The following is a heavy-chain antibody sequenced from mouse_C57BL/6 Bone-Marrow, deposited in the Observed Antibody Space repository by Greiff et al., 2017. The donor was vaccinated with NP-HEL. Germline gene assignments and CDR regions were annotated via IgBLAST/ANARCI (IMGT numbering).Heavy chain of an antibody. Sequence: QVQLQQSGAELVKPGASVKLSCKASGYTFTSYWMHWVKQRPGQGLEWIGMIHPNSGSTNYNEKFKSKATLTVDKSSSTAYMQLSSLTSEDSAVYYCAREKLRYYAMDYWGQGTSVTVSS. V-gene: IGHV1-64*01. D-gene: IGHD2-12*01. J-gene: IGHJ4*01. CDR2: IHPNSGST. CDR1: GYTFTSYW. CDR3: AREKLRYYAMDY.